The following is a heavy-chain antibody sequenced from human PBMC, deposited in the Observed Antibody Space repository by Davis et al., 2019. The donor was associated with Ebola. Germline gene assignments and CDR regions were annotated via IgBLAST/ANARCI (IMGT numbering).Heavy chain of an antibody. D-gene: IGHD6-13*01. CDR1: GYTFTSYY. CDR2: INPSGGST. Sequence: AASVKVSCKASGYTFTSYYMHWAPQALGQGLEWMGIINPSGGSTSYAQKFQGRVTMTRDTSTSTVYMELSSLRSEDTAVYYCAGGIAAAGTNYYYGMDVLGQGTTVTVSS. V-gene: IGHV1-46*01. CDR3: AGGIAAAGTNYYYGMDV. J-gene: IGHJ6*02.